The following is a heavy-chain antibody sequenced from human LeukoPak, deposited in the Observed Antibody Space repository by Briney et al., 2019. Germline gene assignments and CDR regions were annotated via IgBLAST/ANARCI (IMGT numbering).Heavy chain of an antibody. D-gene: IGHD2-2*01. Sequence: GRSLRLSCAASGFTFDDYAMHWVRQAPGKGLEWVSGISWNSDTIGYVDSVKGRFTISRGNAKNSLYLQMNSLRPEDMALYYCTREYCSSARCYGFLDYWGQGTLVTVSS. V-gene: IGHV3-9*03. CDR2: ISWNSDTI. CDR1: GFTFDDYA. CDR3: TREYCSSARCYGFLDY. J-gene: IGHJ4*02.